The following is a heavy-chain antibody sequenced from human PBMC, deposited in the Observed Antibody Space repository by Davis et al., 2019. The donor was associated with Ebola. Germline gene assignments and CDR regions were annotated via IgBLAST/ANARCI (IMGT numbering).Heavy chain of an antibody. D-gene: IGHD3-10*01. CDR1: GFTFSDYY. Sequence: GESLKISCAASGFTFSDYYMSWIRQAPGKGLEWVSYISSSSSYTNYADSVKGRFTISRDNAKNSLYLQMSSLSAADTAVYYCARDNYYYGSGNYYTNYFDNWGQGTLVTVSS. V-gene: IGHV3-11*06. CDR2: ISSSSSYT. CDR3: ARDNYYYGSGNYYTNYFDN. J-gene: IGHJ4*02.